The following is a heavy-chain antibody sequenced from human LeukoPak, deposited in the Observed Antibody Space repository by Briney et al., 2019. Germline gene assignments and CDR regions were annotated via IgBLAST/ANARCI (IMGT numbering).Heavy chain of an antibody. J-gene: IGHJ4*02. CDR3: ARDTFEPLVIDF. Sequence: PGGSLRLSCAASGFSFRRYAMNWVRQAPGKGLEWVAYVNAESPDILYADSVRGRFTISRDNAKNSLYLQMNSLRAEDRGVYYCARDTFEPLVIDFWGQGTLVTVSS. CDR2: VNAESPDI. CDR1: GFSFRRYA. D-gene: IGHD6-13*01. V-gene: IGHV3-21*05.